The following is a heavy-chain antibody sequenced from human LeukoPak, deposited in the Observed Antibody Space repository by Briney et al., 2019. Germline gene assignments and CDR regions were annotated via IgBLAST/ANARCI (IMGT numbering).Heavy chain of an antibody. V-gene: IGHV3-66*02. CDR1: GLFVSDSY. CDR2: IYAGGST. D-gene: IGHD3-3*01. J-gene: IGHJ4*02. CDR3: AKLWGWRTHIDS. Sequence: GGSLRLSCTASGLFVSDSYMTWVRQAPGKGLEWVSIIYAGGSTYYTDSVKGRFTISRDNSNNTVYLKMKSLKIEDTAVYYCAKLWGWRTHIDSWGQGTVVTVSS.